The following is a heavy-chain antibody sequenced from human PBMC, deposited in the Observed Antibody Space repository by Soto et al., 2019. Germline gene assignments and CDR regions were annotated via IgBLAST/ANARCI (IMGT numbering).Heavy chain of an antibody. V-gene: IGHV4-30-4*01. CDR1: GASISRYY. Sequence: SETLSLTCTVSGASISRYYWSWIRQPPGKGLEWIGYIYYSGSTYYNPSLKSRVTISVDTSKNQFSLKLSSVTAADTAVYYCARTYYYDSSGYGFDPWGQGTLVTVSS. CDR2: IYYSGST. D-gene: IGHD3-22*01. CDR3: ARTYYYDSSGYGFDP. J-gene: IGHJ5*02.